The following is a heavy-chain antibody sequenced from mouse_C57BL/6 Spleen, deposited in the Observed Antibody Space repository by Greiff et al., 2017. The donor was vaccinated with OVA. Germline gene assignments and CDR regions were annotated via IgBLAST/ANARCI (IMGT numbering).Heavy chain of an antibody. CDR3: ARIPYYYGSSYDYFDY. CDR2: IYPGSGNT. J-gene: IGHJ2*01. Sequence: VQLQQSGAELVRPGASVKLSCKASGYTFTDYYINWVKQRPGQGLEWIARIYPGSGNTYYNEKFKGKATLTAEKSSSTAYMQLSSLTSEDSAVYFCARIPYYYGSSYDYFDYWGQGTTLTVSS. CDR1: GYTFTDYY. D-gene: IGHD1-1*01. V-gene: IGHV1-76*01.